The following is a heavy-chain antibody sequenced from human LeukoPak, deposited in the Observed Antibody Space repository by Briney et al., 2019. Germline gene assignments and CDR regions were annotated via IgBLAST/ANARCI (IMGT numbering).Heavy chain of an antibody. D-gene: IGHD1-26*01. V-gene: IGHV3-11*01. CDR1: GFTFSDYY. CDR3: AKDMWEFSGSYYVYDY. Sequence: GGSLRLSCAASGFTFSDYYMSWIRQAPGKGLEWVSYISSSGSTIYYADSVKGRFTISRDNAKNSLYLQMNSLRAEDTAVYYCAKDMWEFSGSYYVYDYWGQGTLVTVSS. J-gene: IGHJ4*02. CDR2: ISSSGSTI.